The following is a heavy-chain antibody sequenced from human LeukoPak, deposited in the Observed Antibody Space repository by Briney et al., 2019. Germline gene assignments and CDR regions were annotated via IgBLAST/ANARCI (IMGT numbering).Heavy chain of an antibody. D-gene: IGHD1-26*01. CDR3: ARRGNSGSFRYFQH. V-gene: IGHV3-33*01. J-gene: IGHJ1*01. CDR2: IWYDGSNK. CDR1: GFTFSNYA. Sequence: GGSLRLSCAASGFTFSNYAMHWVRQAPGQGLEWVALIWYDGSNKYYADSVKGRFTISRDNSKNTLYLQMNSLRAEDTAVYYCARRGNSGSFRYFQHWGQGTLVTVSS.